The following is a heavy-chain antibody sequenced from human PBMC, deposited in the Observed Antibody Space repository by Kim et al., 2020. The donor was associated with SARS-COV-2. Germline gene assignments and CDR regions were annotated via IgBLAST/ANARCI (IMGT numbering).Heavy chain of an antibody. CDR3: ARDRSEITIFGVVRYGMDV. Sequence: GGSLRLSCAASGFTFSSYSMNWVRQAPGKGLEWVSSISSSSYIYYADSVKGRFTISRDNAKNSLYLQMNSLRAEDTAVYYCARDRSEITIFGVVRYGMDVWGQGTTVTVSS. CDR2: ISSSSYI. J-gene: IGHJ6*02. CDR1: GFTFSSYS. D-gene: IGHD3-3*01. V-gene: IGHV3-21*01.